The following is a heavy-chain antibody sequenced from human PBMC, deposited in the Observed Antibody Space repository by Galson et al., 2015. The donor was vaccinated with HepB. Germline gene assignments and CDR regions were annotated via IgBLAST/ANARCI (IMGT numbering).Heavy chain of an antibody. CDR2: ISAYNGNT. V-gene: IGHV1-18*04. CDR1: GYTFTSYG. Sequence: SVKVSCKASGYTFTSYGISWVRQAPGQGLEWMGWISAYNGNTNYAQKLQGRVTMTTDTSTSTAYMELRSLRSDDTAVYYCARDGGGRLGELSLFPPNPYYYYGMDVWGQGTTVTVSS. J-gene: IGHJ6*02. D-gene: IGHD3-16*02. CDR3: ARDGGGRLGELSLFPPNPYYYYGMDV.